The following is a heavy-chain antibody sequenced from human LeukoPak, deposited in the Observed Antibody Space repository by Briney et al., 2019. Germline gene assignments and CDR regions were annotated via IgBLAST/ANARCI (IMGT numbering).Heavy chain of an antibody. CDR3: TRHPYYGSGPSYFDS. V-gene: IGHV3-49*04. CDR2: IRSKAYGGTT. Sequence: GGSLRLSWTAAGFTVGDYAMSWVRQAQGKGLEWVGFIRSKAYGGTTEHAASVKGRFTISRDDSKSIAYLQMNSLKTEDTAVYYCTRHPYYGSGPSYFDSWGQGTLVTVSS. J-gene: IGHJ4*02. CDR1: GFTVGDYA. D-gene: IGHD3-10*01.